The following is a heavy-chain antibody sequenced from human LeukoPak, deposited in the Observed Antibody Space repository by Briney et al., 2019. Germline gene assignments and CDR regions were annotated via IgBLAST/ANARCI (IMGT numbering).Heavy chain of an antibody. CDR2: ISSSGSTI. V-gene: IGHV3-48*03. D-gene: IGHD3-16*01. Sequence: GGSLRLSCAASGFTFSSYEMNWVRQAPGKGLEWVSYISSSGSTIYYADSVKGRFTISRDNAKNSLYLQMNSLGAEDTAVYYCARGAWGYSVHFDNWGQGALVTVSS. J-gene: IGHJ4*02. CDR1: GFTFSSYE. CDR3: ARGAWGYSVHFDN.